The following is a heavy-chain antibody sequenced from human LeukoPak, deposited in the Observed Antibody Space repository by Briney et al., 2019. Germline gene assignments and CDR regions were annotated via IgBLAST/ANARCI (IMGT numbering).Heavy chain of an antibody. Sequence: SETLSLTCTVSGGSISSYYWSWIRQPPGKGLEWIGYIYYSGSTNYNPSLKSRVTISVDTSKNQFSLKLSSVTAADTAVYYCARGPSRGSYYGSSGRPIDYWGQGTLVTVSS. D-gene: IGHD3-22*01. CDR1: GGSISSYY. V-gene: IGHV4-59*01. J-gene: IGHJ4*02. CDR3: ARGPSRGSYYGSSGRPIDY. CDR2: IYYSGST.